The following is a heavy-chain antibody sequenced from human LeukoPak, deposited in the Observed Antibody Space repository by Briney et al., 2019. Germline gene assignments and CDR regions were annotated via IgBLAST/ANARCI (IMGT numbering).Heavy chain of an antibody. J-gene: IGHJ4*02. CDR2: VYHSGST. V-gene: IGHV4-38-2*01. CDR1: GYSISSGYY. Sequence: SETLSLTCAVSGYSISSGYYWGWIRQPPGKGLEWIGNVYHSGSTYKNPSLKSRVSISLDTSNNQFSLKLTPVTAADTAIYYCARLSGAPVRHPIYHFDYWGQGTLVTVSS. CDR3: ARLSGAPVRHPIYHFDY. D-gene: IGHD1-26*01.